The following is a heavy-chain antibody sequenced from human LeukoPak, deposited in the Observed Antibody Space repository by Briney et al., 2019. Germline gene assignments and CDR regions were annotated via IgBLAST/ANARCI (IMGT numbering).Heavy chain of an antibody. V-gene: IGHV3-7*01. D-gene: IGHD1/OR15-1a*01. CDR3: ARCAGTPQYYYYYYYMDV. Sequence: GGSLRLSCAASGFTFSSYWMSWVRQAPGKGLEWVANIKQDGSEKYYVDSVKGRFTISRDNAKKSLYLQMNSLRGEDTAVYYCARCAGTPQYYYYYYYMDVWGKGTTVTVSS. CDR1: GFTFSSYW. J-gene: IGHJ6*03. CDR2: IKQDGSEK.